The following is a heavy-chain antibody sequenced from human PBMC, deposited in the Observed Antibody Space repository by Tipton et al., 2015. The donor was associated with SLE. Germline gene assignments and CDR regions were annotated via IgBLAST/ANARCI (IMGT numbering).Heavy chain of an antibody. J-gene: IGHJ3*01. CDR1: GVSISGAY. D-gene: IGHD6-13*01. CDR3: ARENVAADGALDV. CDR2: IDPSGST. V-gene: IGHV4-4*08. Sequence: TLSLTCTVSGVSISGAYWSWIRQPPGKKLEWIGYIDPSGSTNHNPSLQSRVTISVDTSKNQFSLTVNSVTAADTAVYYCARENVAADGALDVWGQGTMVTVSS.